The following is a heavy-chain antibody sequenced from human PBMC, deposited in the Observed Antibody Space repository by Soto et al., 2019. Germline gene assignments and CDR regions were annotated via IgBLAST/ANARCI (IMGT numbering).Heavy chain of an antibody. CDR1: GYTFTSYA. Sequence: ASVKVSCKASGYTFTSYAMHWVRQAPGQRLEWMGWINAGNGNTKYSQKFQGRVTITRDTSASTAYMELSSLRSEDTAVYYCARVYCSSTSCYTYYYYGMDVWGQGTTVTVSS. D-gene: IGHD2-2*02. J-gene: IGHJ6*02. V-gene: IGHV1-3*01. CDR3: ARVYCSSTSCYTYYYYGMDV. CDR2: INAGNGNT.